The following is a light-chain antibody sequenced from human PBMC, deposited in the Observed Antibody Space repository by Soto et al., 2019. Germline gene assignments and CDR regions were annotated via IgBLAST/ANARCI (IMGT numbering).Light chain of an antibody. CDR1: SSDVGGYNY. Sequence: QSALTQHASVSGSPGQSITISCTGTSSDVGGYNYVSWYQQHPGKAPKLMIYDVSNRPSGVSNRFSGSRSGNTASLTISGLQAEDEAHYYCSSYTGSTTLVIFGGGTKLTVL. V-gene: IGLV2-14*03. J-gene: IGLJ2*01. CDR2: DVS. CDR3: SSYTGSTTLVI.